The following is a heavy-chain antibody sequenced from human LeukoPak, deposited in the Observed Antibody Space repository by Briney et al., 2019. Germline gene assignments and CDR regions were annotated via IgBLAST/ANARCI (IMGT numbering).Heavy chain of an antibody. D-gene: IGHD5-12*01. CDR1: GFTFDDYG. CDR3: ARVEASGYDYGAFDY. J-gene: IGHJ4*02. V-gene: IGHV3-20*04. CDR2: INWNGGST. Sequence: GGSLRLSCAASGFTFDDYGMSWVRQAPGKGLEWVSGINWNGGSTGYADSVKGRFTISRDNAKNSLYLQMNSLRAEDTAVYYCARVEASGYDYGAFDYWGQGTLVTVSP.